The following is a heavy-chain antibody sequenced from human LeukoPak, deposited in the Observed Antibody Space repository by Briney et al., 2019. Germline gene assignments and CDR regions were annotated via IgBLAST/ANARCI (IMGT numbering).Heavy chain of an antibody. Sequence: GGSLRLSCAASGFTFSSYAMSWVRQAPGKGLEWVSAISGSGGSTYYADSVKGRFTISRDNAKNSLYLQTNSLRAEDTAVYYCARAPVGRAYYDYMDVWGKGTTVTVSS. CDR2: ISGSGGST. D-gene: IGHD1-26*01. CDR1: GFTFSSYA. V-gene: IGHV3-23*01. CDR3: ARAPVGRAYYDYMDV. J-gene: IGHJ6*03.